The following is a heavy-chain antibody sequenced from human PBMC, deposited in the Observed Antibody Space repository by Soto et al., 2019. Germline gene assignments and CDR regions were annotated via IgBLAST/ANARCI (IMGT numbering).Heavy chain of an antibody. Sequence: QLHLVQSGAVVKKPGASVTVSCSASGYPVTAYYMHWVRQAPGRGLEWMGGINPATGAAKYTQKFQGRVTMARDTSKSTVFMELSGPTSEDTAVFYCARGGGVGVAGSAAFDMWGQGTLVTVSS. CDR3: ARGGGVGVAGSAAFDM. V-gene: IGHV1-2*02. J-gene: IGHJ3*02. CDR2: INPATGAA. D-gene: IGHD3-3*01. CDR1: GYPVTAYY.